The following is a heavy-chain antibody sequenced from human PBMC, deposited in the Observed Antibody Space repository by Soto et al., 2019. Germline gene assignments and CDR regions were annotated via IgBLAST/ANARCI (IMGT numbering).Heavy chain of an antibody. CDR3: ARTGVDFYFDF. V-gene: IGHV4-59*11. J-gene: IGHJ4*02. CDR1: GGSISGHY. Sequence: QVRLQESGPGLVKPSETLSLTCVVSGGSISGHYWSWIRQPPGKGLVWIGYVYYSGSTNYNPSLKSRVTMSVATPKNQFSLKVSSVTAADTAVYYCARTGVDFYFDFWGQGTLVTVSS. D-gene: IGHD3-10*01. CDR2: VYYSGST.